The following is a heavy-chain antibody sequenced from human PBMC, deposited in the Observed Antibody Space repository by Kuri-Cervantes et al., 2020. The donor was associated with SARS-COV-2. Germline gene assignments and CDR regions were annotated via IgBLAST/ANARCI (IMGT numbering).Heavy chain of an antibody. D-gene: IGHD1-26*01. CDR1: GFTFSSSW. J-gene: IGHJ4*02. V-gene: IGHV3-52*01. Sequence: GGSLRLSCAASGFTFSSSWMHWVCQAPEKGLEWVADIKCDGSEKYYVDSVKGRLTISRDNAKNSLYLQMNSLRAEDTAVYYCASEEVGATIDYWGQGTLVTVSS. CDR3: ASEEVGATIDY. CDR2: IKCDGSEK.